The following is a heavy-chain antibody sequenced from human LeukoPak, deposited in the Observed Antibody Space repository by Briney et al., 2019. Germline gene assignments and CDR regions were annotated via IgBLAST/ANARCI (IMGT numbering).Heavy chain of an antibody. CDR1: GFAFNSYT. J-gene: IGHJ6*03. V-gene: IGHV3-21*01. Sequence: GGSLRLSCEASGFAFNSYTITWVRQAPGKGLEWVASITSRSSHIYIADSVKGRFTISRDNAKNSLFLQVSSLRVEDTAVYYCARVAQGATTENYFYYYMDVWGKGTTLTVSS. CDR2: ITSRSSHI. D-gene: IGHD4-11*01. CDR3: ARVAQGATTENYFYYYMDV.